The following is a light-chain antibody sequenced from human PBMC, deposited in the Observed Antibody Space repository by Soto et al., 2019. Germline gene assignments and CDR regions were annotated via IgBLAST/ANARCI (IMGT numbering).Light chain of an antibody. CDR3: QQYVNTPWK. V-gene: IGKV3-20*01. Sequence: EIVLTQFPGTLSLSPGERATLSCRASQSVSNNYLAWYQQKPGRAPRLVISGASSRAAGIPDGCSGRGSGADFELTIRRLEPADFAAYHCQQYVNTPWKFGQETNVAFK. CDR1: QSVSNNY. J-gene: IGKJ1*01. CDR2: GAS.